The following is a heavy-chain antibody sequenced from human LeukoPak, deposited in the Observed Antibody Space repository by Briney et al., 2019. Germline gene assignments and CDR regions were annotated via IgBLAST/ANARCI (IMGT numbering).Heavy chain of an antibody. D-gene: IGHD1-26*01. CDR1: GLIVSSNC. CDR3: ARDTGSKTPGAMMGATGDAFDI. CDR2: IYTSGGT. J-gene: IGHJ3*02. V-gene: IGHV3-53*01. Sequence: GGSLRLSCAASGLIVSSNCMTWVRQAPGKGLEWVSVIYTSGGTYYADSVKGRFTISRDNSKNTLFLQMNSLRAEDTAVYYCARDTGSKTPGAMMGATGDAFDIWGQGTMVTVSS.